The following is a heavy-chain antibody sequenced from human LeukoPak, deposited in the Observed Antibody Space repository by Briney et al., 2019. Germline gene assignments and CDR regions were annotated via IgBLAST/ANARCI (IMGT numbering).Heavy chain of an antibody. CDR2: ISSNGGST. CDR3: AKTLSSYGGSDY. CDR1: GFTFSSYA. Sequence: GGSLRLSCAASGFTFSSYAMHWVRQAPGKGLEYVSAISSNGGSTYYANSVKGRFTISRDNSKNTLYLQMNSLRAEDTAVYYCAKTLSSYGGSDYWGQGTLVTVSS. J-gene: IGHJ4*02. D-gene: IGHD4-23*01. V-gene: IGHV3-64*01.